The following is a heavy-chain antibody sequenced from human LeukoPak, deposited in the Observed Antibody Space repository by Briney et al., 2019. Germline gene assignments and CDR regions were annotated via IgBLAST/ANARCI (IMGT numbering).Heavy chain of an antibody. CDR1: GYTFTGYY. V-gene: IGHV1-2*04. CDR3: ARGGITGTTRGPTRLNDAFDI. CDR2: INPNSGGT. D-gene: IGHD1-20*01. Sequence: ASVKVSCKASGYTFTGYYMHWVRQAPGQGLEWMPSINPNSGGTNYAQKFQGWVTMTRDTSISTAYMELSRLRSDDTAVYYCARGGITGTTRGPTRLNDAFDIWGQGTMVTVSS. J-gene: IGHJ3*02.